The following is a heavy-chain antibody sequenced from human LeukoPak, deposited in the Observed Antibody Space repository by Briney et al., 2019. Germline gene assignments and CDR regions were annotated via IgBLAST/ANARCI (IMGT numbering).Heavy chain of an antibody. CDR3: ARDRGGYSGYSLDY. V-gene: IGHV1-18*01. J-gene: IGHJ4*02. CDR1: GYTFTSYG. CDR2: IGAYNGNT. D-gene: IGHD5-12*01. Sequence: ASVKVSCKASGYTFTSYGISWVRQAPGQGLEWMGWIGAYNGNTNYAQKLQGRVTMTTDTSTSTAYMELRSLRSDDTAVYYCARDRGGYSGYSLDYWGEGTLVTVSS.